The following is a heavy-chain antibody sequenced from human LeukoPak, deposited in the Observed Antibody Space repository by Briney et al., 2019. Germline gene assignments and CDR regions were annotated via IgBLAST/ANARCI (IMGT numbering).Heavy chain of an antibody. CDR2: ISGGGGSA. CDR1: GFTFSSYA. V-gene: IGHV3-23*01. CDR3: AKDRGYSGYDFDY. D-gene: IGHD5-12*01. J-gene: IGHJ4*02. Sequence: GGSLRLSCAASGFTFSSYAMSWVRQAPGKGLEWVSTISGGGGSAYYADSVKGRFTISRDSSKNTLYLQMNGLRAEDTAVYYCAKDRGYSGYDFDYWGQGTLVTVSS.